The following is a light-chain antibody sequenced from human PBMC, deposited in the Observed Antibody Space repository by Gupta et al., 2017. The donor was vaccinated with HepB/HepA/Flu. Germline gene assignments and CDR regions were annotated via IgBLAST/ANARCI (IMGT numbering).Light chain of an antibody. V-gene: IGKV3-20*01. CDR2: DAS. Sequence: DIVLTQSPGTLSLSPGERATLSCRASQSVSSSFLAWHQQKPGQAPRLLIYDASSRAPGIPDRFSGSGYGTDFTLTISRLAPEDFAVYCCQQQGSSPQTFGQGTKVEIK. J-gene: IGKJ1*01. CDR3: QQQGSSPQT. CDR1: QSVSSSF.